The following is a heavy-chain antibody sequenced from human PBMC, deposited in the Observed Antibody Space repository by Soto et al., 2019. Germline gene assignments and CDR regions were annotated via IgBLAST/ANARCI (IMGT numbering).Heavy chain of an antibody. Sequence: EVQLVESGGGLVQPGRSLRLSCAASGFTFDDYAMHWVRQAPGKGLEWVSGISWNSGSIGYADSVKGRFIISRDNAKNSLYLQMNSLRAEDTALYYCAKDTHYDILTGFDYWGQGTLVTVSS. V-gene: IGHV3-9*01. CDR3: AKDTHYDILTGFDY. CDR2: ISWNSGSI. J-gene: IGHJ4*02. CDR1: GFTFDDYA. D-gene: IGHD3-9*01.